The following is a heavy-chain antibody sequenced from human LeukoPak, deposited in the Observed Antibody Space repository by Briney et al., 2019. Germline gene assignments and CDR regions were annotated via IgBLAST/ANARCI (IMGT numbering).Heavy chain of an antibody. CDR2: IYSDNK. CDR3: AKDMMGQQLKSDAFDI. D-gene: IGHD6-13*01. J-gene: IGHJ3*02. Sequence: SGGSLRLSCTVSGFIVSSNSMSWVRQAPGKGLEGVSFIYSDNKHYSDAVRGGRTISRDNAKNSLYLQMNSLRAEDMALYYCAKDMMGQQLKSDAFDIWGQGTMVTVSS. V-gene: IGHV3-53*05. CDR1: GFIVSSNS.